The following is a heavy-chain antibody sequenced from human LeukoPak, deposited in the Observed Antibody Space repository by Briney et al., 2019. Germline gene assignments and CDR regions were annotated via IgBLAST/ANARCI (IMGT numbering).Heavy chain of an antibody. D-gene: IGHD3-3*01. Sequence: GGSLRLSCAASGFTFSSYAMSWVRQAPGKGLEWVSAISGSGGSTYYADSVKGRFTISRDNSKNTLYLQMNSLRAEDTAVYYCAKEAVAIFGVVIDYFDYWGQGTLVTVSS. CDR3: AKEAVAIFGVVIDYFDY. J-gene: IGHJ4*02. CDR1: GFTFSSYA. CDR2: ISGSGGST. V-gene: IGHV3-23*01.